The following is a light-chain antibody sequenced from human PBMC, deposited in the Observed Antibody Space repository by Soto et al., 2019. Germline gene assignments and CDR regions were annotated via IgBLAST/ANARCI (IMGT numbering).Light chain of an antibody. V-gene: IGKV1-5*03. Sequence: DIQMTQSPSTLSASLGDRVTITCLASQSISSWLALYQQKPGKAPKLLIYKASGLESGVPSRFSGSGPGTDFTLTISSLQPDDFATYYCQQYNSYSPLTFGGGTKVDIK. J-gene: IGKJ4*01. CDR2: KAS. CDR3: QQYNSYSPLT. CDR1: QSISSW.